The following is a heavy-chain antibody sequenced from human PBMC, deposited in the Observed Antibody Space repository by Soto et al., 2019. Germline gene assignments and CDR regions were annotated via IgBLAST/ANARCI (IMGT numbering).Heavy chain of an antibody. J-gene: IGHJ4*02. V-gene: IGHV1-18*01. CDR1: GYTFTNNV. Sequence: QVQLVHPGAEGKKPGASVKVSCKAPGYTFTNNVFTGVERVPGQGLEWMGWVTAYSGNTDYAQILQGRVTMTTDTSTSTAYMELRSLRSDDTAVYYCARVSGTSYGDYEFAYWGQGTLVTVSS. CDR2: VTAYSGNT. D-gene: IGHD4-17*01. CDR3: ARVSGTSYGDYEFAY.